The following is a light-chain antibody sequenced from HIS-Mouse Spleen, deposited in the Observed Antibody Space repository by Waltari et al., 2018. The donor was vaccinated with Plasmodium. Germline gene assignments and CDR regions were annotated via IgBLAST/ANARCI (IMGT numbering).Light chain of an antibody. CDR3: QQSYSTPWT. CDR2: AAS. V-gene: IGKV1-39*01. Sequence: DIQMTQSPSSLSASVGDRVTITCRASQLISSYFKWYQQKPGKAPNLLLYAASSVQSGVPLMFSCSGSGTDFTLTISSLQPEDFATYYCQQSYSTPWTFGQVTKVETK. J-gene: IGKJ1*01. CDR1: QLISSY.